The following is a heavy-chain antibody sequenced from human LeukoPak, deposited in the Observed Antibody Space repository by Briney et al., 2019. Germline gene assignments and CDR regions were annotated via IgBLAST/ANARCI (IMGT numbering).Heavy chain of an antibody. CDR3: AGGYCSSTSCHRYFDY. CDR1: GGSFSGYY. CDR2: INHSGST. Sequence: SETLSLTCAVYGGSFSGYYWSWIRQPPGKGLEWIGEINHSGSTNYNPSLKSRVTISVDTSKNQFSLKLSSVTAADTAVYHCAGGYCSSTSCHRYFDYWGQGTLVTVSS. D-gene: IGHD2-2*01. V-gene: IGHV4-34*01. J-gene: IGHJ4*02.